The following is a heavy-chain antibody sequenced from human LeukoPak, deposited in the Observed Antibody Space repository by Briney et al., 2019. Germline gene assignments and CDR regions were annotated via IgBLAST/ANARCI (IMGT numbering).Heavy chain of an antibody. D-gene: IGHD3-22*01. CDR2: IIPIFGTA. V-gene: IGHV1-69*01. Sequence: SVKVSCKASGGTFSSYAISWVRQAPGQGLEWMGGIIPIFGTANYAQKFQGRVTITADESTSTAYMELSSLRSEDTAVYYCAREPLYYYDSSGYFDYWGQGTLVTVSS. CDR1: GGTFSSYA. J-gene: IGHJ4*02. CDR3: AREPLYYYDSSGYFDY.